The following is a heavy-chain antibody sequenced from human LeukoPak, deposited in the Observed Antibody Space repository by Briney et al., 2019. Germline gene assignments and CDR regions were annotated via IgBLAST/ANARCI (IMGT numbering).Heavy chain of an antibody. CDR2: INHSGST. D-gene: IGHD3-10*01. J-gene: IGHJ6*03. V-gene: IGHV4-34*01. CDR3: ARKGRGGSGSYYYYYYYMDV. Sequence: SETLSLTCAVYGGSFSGYYWSWIRQPPGKGLEWIGEINHSGSTNYNPSLKSRVTISVDTSKNQFSLKLSSVTAADTAVHYCARKGRGGSGSYYYYYYYMDVWGKGTTVTVSS. CDR1: GGSFSGYY.